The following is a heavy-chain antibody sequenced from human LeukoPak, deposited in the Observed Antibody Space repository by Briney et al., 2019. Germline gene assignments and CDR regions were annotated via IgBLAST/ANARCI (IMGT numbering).Heavy chain of an antibody. CDR1: GFTFSSYS. J-gene: IGHJ3*02. CDR3: AKDYSGYDHDAFDI. V-gene: IGHV3-48*01. D-gene: IGHD5-12*01. CDR2: ISSSSSTI. Sequence: TGGSLRLSCAASGFTFSSYSMNWVRQAPGRGLEWVSYISSSSSTIYYADSVKGRFTISRDNAKNSLYLQMNSLRAEDTAVYYCAKDYSGYDHDAFDIWGQGTMVTVSS.